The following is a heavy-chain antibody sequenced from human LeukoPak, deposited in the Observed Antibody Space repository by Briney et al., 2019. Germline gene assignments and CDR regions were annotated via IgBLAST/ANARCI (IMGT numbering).Heavy chain of an antibody. Sequence: ASVKVSCKASGYTFTSYDINWVRQATGQGLEWMGWMNPKSGNTGYAQKCEGRVTMTRNTSIRTAYMELSSLRSEDTAVYYCARGQGELLRLRYSGMDVWGQATTVTVSS. J-gene: IGHJ6*02. CDR3: ARGQGELLRLRYSGMDV. V-gene: IGHV1-8*01. CDR1: GYTFTSYD. D-gene: IGHD5-12*01. CDR2: MNPKSGNT.